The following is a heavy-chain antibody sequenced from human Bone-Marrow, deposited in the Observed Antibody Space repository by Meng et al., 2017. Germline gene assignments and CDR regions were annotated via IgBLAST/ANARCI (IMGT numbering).Heavy chain of an antibody. CDR1: GFSLSTSGVG. D-gene: IGHD2-15*01. J-gene: IGHJ5*02. CDR2: IYWDDDK. V-gene: IGHV2-5*02. Sequence: INLKEFCTTLVKPTTTLTLTCTFSGFSLSTSGVGVGWIRQPPGKALEWLALIYWDDDKRYSPSLKSRLTITKDTSKNQVVLTMTNMDPVDTATYYCAHRGGGDWFDPWGQGTLVTVSS. CDR3: AHRGGGDWFDP.